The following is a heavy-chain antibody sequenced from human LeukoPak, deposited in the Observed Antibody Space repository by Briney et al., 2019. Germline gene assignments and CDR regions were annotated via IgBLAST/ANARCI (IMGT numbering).Heavy chain of an antibody. CDR3: ARYFGSGSYQWYFDL. J-gene: IGHJ2*01. V-gene: IGHV4-59*01. D-gene: IGHD3-10*01. Sequence: SETLSLTCSVSGGSISSSYRSWIRQPPGKGLEWIGYIYHSGDTNSSPSLKSRVTMSVDTSNNHFSLKLRSVTAADTAVYYCARYFGSGSYQWYFDLWGRGTLVTVSS. CDR1: GGSISSSY. CDR2: IYHSGDT.